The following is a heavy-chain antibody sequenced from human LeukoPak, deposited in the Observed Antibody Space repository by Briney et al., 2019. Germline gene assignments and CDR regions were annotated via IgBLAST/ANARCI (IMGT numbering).Heavy chain of an antibody. Sequence: GRSLRLSCAASGFTFSSYGMHWVRQAPGKGLEWVAVISYDGSNKYYADSVKGRFTISRDNSKNTLYLQMNSLRAEDTAVYYCAKPSVVVTAVPSEDLDYWGQGTLVTVSS. CDR2: ISYDGSNK. CDR1: GFTFSSYG. J-gene: IGHJ4*02. V-gene: IGHV3-30*18. D-gene: IGHD2-21*02. CDR3: AKPSVVVTAVPSEDLDY.